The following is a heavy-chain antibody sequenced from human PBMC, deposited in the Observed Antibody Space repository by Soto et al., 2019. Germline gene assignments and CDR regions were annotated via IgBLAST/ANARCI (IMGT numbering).Heavy chain of an antibody. CDR1: GGSISSDDYY. CDR3: ARDLDGLHDDTSGPFPRPG. D-gene: IGHD3-22*01. Sequence: SETLSLTCTVSGGSISSDDYYWSWIRQAPGRGLEWIGYIHSSGSIYSNPSLKSRATMSIDTAGNQFSLKVSSVTVADTAVYYCARDLDGLHDDTSGPFPRPGWGQGTLVTVSS. CDR2: IHSSGSI. V-gene: IGHV4-30-4*01. J-gene: IGHJ1*01.